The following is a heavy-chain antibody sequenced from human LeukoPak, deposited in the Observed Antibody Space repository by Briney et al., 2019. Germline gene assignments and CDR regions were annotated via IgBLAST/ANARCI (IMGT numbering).Heavy chain of an antibody. J-gene: IGHJ5*02. V-gene: IGHV2-5*02. CDR3: ARRRDSSGYQYRYWFAP. CDR1: GFSLTTSGVG. D-gene: IGHD3-22*01. Sequence: SGPTLVKPTQTLTLTCTFSGFSLTTSGVGVGWIRQPPGKALEWLALINWDDQKVYRPSLQSRLSITKDTSKNQVVLTMTNVDPVDTATYYCARRRDSSGYQYRYWFAPWGQGTLVTVSS. CDR2: INWDDQK.